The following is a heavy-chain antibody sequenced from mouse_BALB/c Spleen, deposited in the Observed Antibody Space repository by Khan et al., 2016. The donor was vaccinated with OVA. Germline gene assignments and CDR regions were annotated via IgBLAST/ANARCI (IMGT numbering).Heavy chain of an antibody. V-gene: IGHV3-2*02. CDR2: ISYSGST. J-gene: IGHJ2*01. CDR3: ARIQGGGFDY. CDR1: GYSITSDYA. D-gene: IGHD3-2*02. Sequence: VQLQESGPGLVKPSQSLSLTCTVTGYSITSDYAWNWIRQFPGNKLEWMGFISYSGSTKYNPSLKSRISITRDTSKNQFFLQLKFVTIEDTATDNCARIQGGGFDYWGQGTTLTVSS.